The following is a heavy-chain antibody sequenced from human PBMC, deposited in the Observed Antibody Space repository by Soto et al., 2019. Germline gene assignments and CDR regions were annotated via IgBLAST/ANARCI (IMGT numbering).Heavy chain of an antibody. J-gene: IGHJ6*02. Sequence: QVQLVQSGAEVKKPGSSVKVSCKASGGTFSRYSITWVRQAPGHGLEWIGRIIPIFGIASYAQKFQGRVTITADESTSTAYMEVSSLRSEETAVYYCAREDRDRETGLVPAAIDGMDVWGQGTTVTVSS. D-gene: IGHD2-2*01. CDR3: AREDRDRETGLVPAAIDGMDV. CDR1: GGTFSRYS. CDR2: IIPIFGIA. V-gene: IGHV1-69*08.